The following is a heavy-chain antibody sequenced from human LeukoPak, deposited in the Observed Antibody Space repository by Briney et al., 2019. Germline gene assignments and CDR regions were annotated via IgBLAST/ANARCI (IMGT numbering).Heavy chain of an antibody. Sequence: PGRSLRLSCAASGFTFSSYGMHWVRQDPGKGLEWVAVISYDGSYKYYADSVKGRFTIFRDNSKNTLYLQMNSLRAEDAAVYYCAKDSPYCSGGSCYSPYYYYGVDVWGQGTTVTVSS. J-gene: IGHJ6*02. CDR2: ISYDGSYK. V-gene: IGHV3-30*18. CDR3: AKDSPYCSGGSCYSPYYYYGVDV. CDR1: GFTFSSYG. D-gene: IGHD2-15*01.